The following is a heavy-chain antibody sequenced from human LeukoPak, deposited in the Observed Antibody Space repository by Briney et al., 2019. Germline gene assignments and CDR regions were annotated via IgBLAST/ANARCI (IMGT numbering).Heavy chain of an antibody. CDR2: INHSGST. J-gene: IGHJ5*02. CDR3: ARGGCQLLSVCRWFDP. Sequence: SETLSLTCAVYGGSFSGYYWSWIRQPPGKGLEWIGEINHSGSTNYNPSLKSRVTISVATSKNQFSLKLSSVTAADTAVYYCARGGCQLLSVCRWFDPWGQGTLVTVSS. V-gene: IGHV4-34*01. D-gene: IGHD2-2*01. CDR1: GGSFSGYY.